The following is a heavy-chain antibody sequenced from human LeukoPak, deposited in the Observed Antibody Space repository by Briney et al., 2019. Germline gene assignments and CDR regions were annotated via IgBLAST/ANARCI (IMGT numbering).Heavy chain of an antibody. V-gene: IGHV1-2*02. D-gene: IGHD3-16*02. CDR1: GYTFTGYY. Sequence: ASVKVSCKASGYTFTGYYMHWVRQGPGQGLEWMGWINPNSGGTNYAQKFQGRVTMTRDTSISTAYMELSRLRSDDTAVYYCVLDDYVWGSYRSPKDYYYGMDVWGQGTTVTVSS. J-gene: IGHJ6*02. CDR3: VLDDYVWGSYRSPKDYYYGMDV. CDR2: INPNSGGT.